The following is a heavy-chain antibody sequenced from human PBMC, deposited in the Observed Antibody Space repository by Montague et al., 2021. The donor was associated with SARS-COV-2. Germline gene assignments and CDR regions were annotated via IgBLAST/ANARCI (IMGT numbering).Heavy chain of an antibody. Sequence: SETLSLTCAVYGGPFSGYYWSWIRQPPGKGLEWIGEINHSGSTNYNPSLKSRVTISVDTSKNQFSLKLSPVTAADTAVYYCARGRRILLWFGELLSGGDYYGMDVWGQGITVTVSS. V-gene: IGHV4-34*01. CDR2: INHSGST. J-gene: IGHJ6*02. D-gene: IGHD3-10*01. CDR1: GGPFSGYY. CDR3: ARGRRILLWFGELLSGGDYYGMDV.